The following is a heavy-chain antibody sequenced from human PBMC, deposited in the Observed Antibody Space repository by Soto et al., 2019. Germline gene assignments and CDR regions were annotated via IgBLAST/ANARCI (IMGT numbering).Heavy chain of an antibody. D-gene: IGHD3-22*01. CDR1: GYTFTGYY. V-gene: IGHV1-2*02. CDR3: ARVYPLSTYYYDSSGYSALDY. Sequence: GASVKVSCKASGYTFTGYYMHWVRQAPGQGLEWMGWINPNSGGTNYAQKFQGRVTMTRDTSISTAYMELSRLRSDDTAVYYCARVYPLSTYYYDSSGYSALDYWGQGT. CDR2: INPNSGGT. J-gene: IGHJ4*02.